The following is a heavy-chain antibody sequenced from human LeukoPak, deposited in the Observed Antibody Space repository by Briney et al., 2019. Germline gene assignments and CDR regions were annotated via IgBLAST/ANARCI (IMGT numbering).Heavy chain of an antibody. J-gene: IGHJ3*02. Sequence: PSETLSLTCSVSGGSISTYYWTWIRQPPGKGLEWIGFIYYSGSTNYAPSLKSRVTTSLDTYKNQISLKVRFVTAADTAVYYCARTKWGYAFDIWGQGTMVTVSS. CDR3: ARTKWGYAFDI. CDR1: GGSISTYY. D-gene: IGHD1-26*01. V-gene: IGHV4-59*01. CDR2: IYYSGST.